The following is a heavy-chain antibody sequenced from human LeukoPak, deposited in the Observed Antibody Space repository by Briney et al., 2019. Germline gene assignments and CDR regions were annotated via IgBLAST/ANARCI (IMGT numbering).Heavy chain of an antibody. CDR1: GFTFTNYA. CDR3: AKDKGGRYPIYYFDY. CDR2: ISGGGGST. D-gene: IGHD1-26*01. V-gene: IGHV3-23*01. J-gene: IGHJ4*02. Sequence: GGSLRLSCATSGFTFTNYAMTWVRQAPGKGLEWVSAISGGGGSTYYADSVKGRFTISRDNSKNALYLQMNSMRAEDTAVYYCAKDKGGRYPIYYFDYWGQGTLVTVSS.